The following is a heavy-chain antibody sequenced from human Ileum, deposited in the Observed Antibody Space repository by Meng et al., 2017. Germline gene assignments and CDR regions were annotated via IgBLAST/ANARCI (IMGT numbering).Heavy chain of an antibody. CDR2: IKADGSEK. J-gene: IGHJ4*01. V-gene: IGHV3-7*01. CDR3: TSWGAVGPFDY. D-gene: IGHD3-16*01. Sequence: GESLKISCGASGLTFSTYWMNWVRQAPGKGLEWVANIKADGSEKNYMDSVKGRFTISRDNAKNSVFMQMNSLRAEDTAMYYCTSWGAVGPFDYWGQGKPVNVSS. CDR1: GLTFSTYW.